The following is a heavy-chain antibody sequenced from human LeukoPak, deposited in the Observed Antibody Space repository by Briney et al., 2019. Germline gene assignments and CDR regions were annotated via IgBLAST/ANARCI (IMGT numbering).Heavy chain of an antibody. CDR2: IYYSGST. Sequence: PSETLSLTCTVSGGSLSSYYWSWIRQPPGTGLEWIGYIYYSGSTNYNPSLKSRVTISVDASKNQFSLKLSSVTAADTAVYYCAKDPEGGNSPFDYWGQGTLVTVSS. D-gene: IGHD4-23*01. J-gene: IGHJ4*02. CDR3: AKDPEGGNSPFDY. CDR1: GGSLSSYY. V-gene: IGHV4-59*01.